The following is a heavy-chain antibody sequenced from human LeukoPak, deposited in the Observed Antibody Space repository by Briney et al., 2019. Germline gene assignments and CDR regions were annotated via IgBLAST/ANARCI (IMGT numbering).Heavy chain of an antibody. CDR2: INPNSGGT. J-gene: IGHJ4*02. V-gene: IGHV1-2*02. D-gene: IGHD3-10*01. CDR1: GYTFTGYY. CDR3: ARGPTTNVLLWFGELLLRY. Sequence: ASVKVSCKASGYTFTGYYMHWVRQAPGQGLEWMGWINPNSGGTNYAQKFQGRVTMTRNTSISTAYMELSSLRSEDTAVYYCARGPTTNVLLWFGELLLRYWGQGTLVTVSS.